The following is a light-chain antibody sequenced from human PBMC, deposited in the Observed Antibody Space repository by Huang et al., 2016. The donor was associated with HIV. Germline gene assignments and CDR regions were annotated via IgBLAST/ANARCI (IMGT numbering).Light chain of an antibody. CDR1: QTVSSSY. J-gene: IGKJ1*01. V-gene: IGKV3-20*01. CDR3: QQYGSSPT. Sequence: EIVLTQSPGTLSLSPGERAPLSCRASQTVSSSYWAWYQQKRGQAPRRLIHGSSSKATGIPDRFSGGGSGTDFTLTISRLEPEDFAVYYCQQYGSSPTFGQGTKVEIK. CDR2: GSS.